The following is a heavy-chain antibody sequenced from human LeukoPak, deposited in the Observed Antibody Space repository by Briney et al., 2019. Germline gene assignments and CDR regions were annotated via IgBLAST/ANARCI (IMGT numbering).Heavy chain of an antibody. D-gene: IGHD2-2*01. CDR2: IIPIFGTA. Sequence: ASVKVSCKASGGTFSSYAISWVRQAPGQGLEWMGEIIPIFGTANYARKFQGRVTITTDESTSTAYMELSSLRSEDTAVYYCARARGCSSTSCYDTFRWFDPWGQGTLVTVSS. CDR3: ARARGCSSTSCYDTFRWFDP. V-gene: IGHV1-69*05. J-gene: IGHJ5*02. CDR1: GGTFSSYA.